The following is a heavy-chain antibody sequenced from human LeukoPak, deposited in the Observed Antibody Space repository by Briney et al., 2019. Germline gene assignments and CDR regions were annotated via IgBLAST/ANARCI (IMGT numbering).Heavy chain of an antibody. D-gene: IGHD6-19*01. Sequence: PGGSLRLSCAASGFTVSSNYMSWVRQAPGKGLEWVSLIYSGGSTYYADSVKGRFTISRDNSKSTLYLQMNSLRVEDTALYYCAKGLFSSGWYFGSWGQGTLVAVSS. J-gene: IGHJ5*02. V-gene: IGHV3-53*01. CDR3: AKGLFSSGWYFGS. CDR1: GFTVSSNY. CDR2: IYSGGST.